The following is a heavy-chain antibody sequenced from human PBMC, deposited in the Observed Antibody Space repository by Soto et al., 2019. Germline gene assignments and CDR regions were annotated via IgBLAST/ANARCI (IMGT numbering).Heavy chain of an antibody. J-gene: IGHJ4*02. Sequence: GGSLRLSCAASGFTFSSYSMNWVRQAPGKGLEWVSSISSSSSYIYYADSVKGRFTISRDNAKNSLYLQMNSLRAEDTAVYYCARDFIPSKRHYGSGSYAYWGQGTLVTVSS. CDR3: ARDFIPSKRHYGSGSYAY. V-gene: IGHV3-21*01. CDR1: GFTFSSYS. CDR2: ISSSSSYI. D-gene: IGHD3-10*01.